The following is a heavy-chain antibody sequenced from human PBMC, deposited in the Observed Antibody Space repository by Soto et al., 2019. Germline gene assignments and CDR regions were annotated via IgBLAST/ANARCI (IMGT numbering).Heavy chain of an antibody. CDR2: IVPMFGTA. CDR3: ARDGDPQSAFWSGPLGGGRFDP. J-gene: IGHJ5*02. V-gene: IGHV1-69*12. Sequence: QVQLVQSGAEVKKPGSSVNVSCKTSGGTFGNSAVTWVRQAPGQGLEWLGGIVPMFGTANYAQKFQGRVTITADESTITDYMELSSLNTDDTAVYYCARDGDPQSAFWSGPLGGGRFDPWGQGTLVTVSS. CDR1: GGTFGNSA. D-gene: IGHD3-3*01.